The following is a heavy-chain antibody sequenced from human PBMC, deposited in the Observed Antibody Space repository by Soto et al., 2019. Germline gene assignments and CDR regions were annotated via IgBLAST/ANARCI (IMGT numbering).Heavy chain of an antibody. D-gene: IGHD5-18*01. Sequence: QVQLVESGGGVVQPGRSLRLSCAASGFMFSSYGMHWVRQAPGKGLEWVSAVSSDGNNKDYTDSVKGRFTISRDNSKNMLYLQMNSLRPEDTAVYFCAKALTGYNYASFDFWGQGTLVTVSS. CDR1: GFMFSSYG. V-gene: IGHV3-30*18. CDR3: AKALTGYNYASFDF. CDR2: VSSDGNNK. J-gene: IGHJ4*02.